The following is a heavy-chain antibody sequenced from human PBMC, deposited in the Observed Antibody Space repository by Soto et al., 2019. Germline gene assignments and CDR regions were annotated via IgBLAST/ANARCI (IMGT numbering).Heavy chain of an antibody. J-gene: IGHJ3*02. CDR1: GYTFTSYY. CDR3: ARSLQDYVWGSYRSYAFDI. Sequence: QVQLVQSGAEVKKPGASVKVSCKASGYTFTSYYMHWVRQAPVQGLEWMRIINPSGGSTSYAQKFQGRVTMTRDTSTSTVYMELSSLRSEDTAVYYCARSLQDYVWGSYRSYAFDIWGQGTMVTVSS. V-gene: IGHV1-46*01. D-gene: IGHD3-16*02. CDR2: INPSGGST.